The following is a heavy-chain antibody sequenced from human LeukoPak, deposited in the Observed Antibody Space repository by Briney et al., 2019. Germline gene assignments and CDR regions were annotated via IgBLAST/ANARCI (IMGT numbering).Heavy chain of an antibody. V-gene: IGHV4-59*08. Sequence: PSETLSLTCTVSGGSISSYYWSWIRQPPGKGLEWIGYIYYSGSTNYNPSLKSRVTISVDTSKNQFSLKLSSVTAADTAVYYYARLVQDYDILTGYYMGYYYGMDVWGQGTTVTVSS. CDR2: IYYSGST. CDR1: GGSISSYY. D-gene: IGHD3-9*01. J-gene: IGHJ6*02. CDR3: ARLVQDYDILTGYYMGYYYGMDV.